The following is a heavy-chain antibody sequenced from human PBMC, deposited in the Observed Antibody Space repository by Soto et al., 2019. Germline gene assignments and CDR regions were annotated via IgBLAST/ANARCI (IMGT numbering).Heavy chain of an antibody. CDR2: ISGGGVTT. D-gene: IGHD3-9*01. Sequence: EVQLVESGGDLVQRGGSLRLSCAASGFPFSSYWMHWVRHTPGKGLDWVARISGGGVTTYYADSVTGRFTVSRDNAKNTLSLQISGLRAEDTAVYYCAREYYGLFTGYYTDYWGQGTLVSVSS. V-gene: IGHV3-74*01. J-gene: IGHJ4*02. CDR3: AREYYGLFTGYYTDY. CDR1: GFPFSSYW.